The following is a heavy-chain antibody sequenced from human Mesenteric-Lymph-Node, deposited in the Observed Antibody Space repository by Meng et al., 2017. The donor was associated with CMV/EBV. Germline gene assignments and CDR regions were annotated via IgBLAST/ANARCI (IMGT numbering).Heavy chain of an antibody. J-gene: IGHJ4*02. CDR1: GYTFASYD. V-gene: IGHV1-46*01. Sequence: SGYTFASYDMHWVRQAPGQGLEWMGIINPSGGSTSYAQKFQGRVTMTRDTSTSTVYMELSSLRSEDTAVYYCARASGSSWYLPFDYWGQGTLVTVSS. CDR3: ARASGSSWYLPFDY. CDR2: INPSGGST. D-gene: IGHD6-13*01.